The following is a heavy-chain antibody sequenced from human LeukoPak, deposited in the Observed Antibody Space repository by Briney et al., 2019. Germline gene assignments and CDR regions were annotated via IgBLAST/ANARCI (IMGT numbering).Heavy chain of an antibody. CDR1: GGSISSYY. V-gene: IGHV4-59*08. J-gene: IGHJ4*02. Sequence: SETLSLTCTVSGGSISSYYWSWIRQPPGKRLEWIGYVHYSGTTNYNPSLKSRVTISVDTSKNLFSLKLSSVTAADTAVYYCAGHKSGYYTAFDYWGQGTLVTVSS. CDR3: AGHKSGYYTAFDY. CDR2: VHYSGTT. D-gene: IGHD3-3*01.